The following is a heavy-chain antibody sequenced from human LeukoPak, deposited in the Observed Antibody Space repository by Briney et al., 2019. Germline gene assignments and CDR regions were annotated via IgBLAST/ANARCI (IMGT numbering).Heavy chain of an antibody. CDR1: GFTFSSYE. CDR2: INTSGTST. Sequence: GGSLRLSCATSGFTFSSYEMRWVRQAPGKGLEWMSYINTSGTSTYYADSVKGRFTISRDNGKTALSLRMNSLRAEDTAVYYCVVHSATSCYWGRGKLITVS. V-gene: IGHV3-48*03. J-gene: IGHJ4*02. D-gene: IGHD1-26*01. CDR3: VVHSATSCY.